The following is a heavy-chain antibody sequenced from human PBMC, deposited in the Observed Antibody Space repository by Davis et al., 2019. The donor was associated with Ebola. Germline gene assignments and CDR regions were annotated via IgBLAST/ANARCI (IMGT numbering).Heavy chain of an antibody. CDR2: ISYDGSNK. CDR1: GFTFSSYA. CDR3: ARSRKYSYELDY. J-gene: IGHJ4*02. V-gene: IGHV3-30-3*01. D-gene: IGHD5-18*01. Sequence: GESLKISCAASGFTFSSYAMHWVRQAPGKGLEWVAVISYDGSNKYYADSVKGRFTISRDNAKNSLYLQMNSLRAEDTAVYYCARSRKYSYELDYWGQGTLVTVSS.